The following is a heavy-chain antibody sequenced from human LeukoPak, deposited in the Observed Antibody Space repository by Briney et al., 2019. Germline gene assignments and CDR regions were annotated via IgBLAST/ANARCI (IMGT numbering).Heavy chain of an antibody. CDR3: AREERKGAAYYLDA. J-gene: IGHJ4*02. D-gene: IGHD1-26*01. CDR2: ITYDGNVK. CDR1: GFAFRTYS. V-gene: IGHV3-30-3*01. Sequence: PGGSLRLSCAASGFAFRTYSMHWVRQAPGEGLEWLAVITYDGNVKYCADSVKGRFTVSRDNAKKTLFLQMISLRHEDTAFYYCAREERKGAAYYLDAWGQGTMVTVCS.